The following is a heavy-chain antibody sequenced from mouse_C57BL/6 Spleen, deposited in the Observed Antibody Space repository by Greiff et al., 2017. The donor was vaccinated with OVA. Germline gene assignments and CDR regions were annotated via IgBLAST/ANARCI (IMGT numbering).Heavy chain of an antibody. D-gene: IGHD2-3*01. V-gene: IGHV1-22*01. CDR2: INPNNGGT. J-gene: IGHJ2*01. CDR1: GYTFTDYN. Sequence: VQLQQSGPELVKPGASVKMSCKASGYTFTDYNMHWVKQSHGKSLEWIGYINPNNGGTSYNQKFKGKATLTVNKSSSTAYMELRSLTSEDSAVYYCARETLYDGYYDYWGQGTTLTVSS. CDR3: ARETLYDGYYDY.